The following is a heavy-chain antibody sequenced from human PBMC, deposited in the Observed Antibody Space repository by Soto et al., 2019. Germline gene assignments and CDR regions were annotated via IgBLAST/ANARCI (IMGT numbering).Heavy chain of an antibody. Sequence: PGGSLRPSCPASGFTFSNYAMTWVRQAPGKGLEWVSGLNGSGGSTSSADSVKGRFAISRDNSKNTLYLQMNSLTDGDTAVYYCARAFDYWGRGTLVTVSS. CDR3: ARAFDY. J-gene: IGHJ4*02. CDR2: LNGSGGST. V-gene: IGHV3-23*01. CDR1: GFTFSNYA.